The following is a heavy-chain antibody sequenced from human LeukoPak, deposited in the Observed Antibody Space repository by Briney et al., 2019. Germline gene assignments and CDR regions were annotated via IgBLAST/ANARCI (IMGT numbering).Heavy chain of an antibody. Sequence: SETLSLTCTVSGGSISSSSYYWGWIRQPPGKGLEWIGSIYYSGSTYCNPSLKSRVTISVDTSKNQFSLKLSSVTAADTAVYYCARHVEATKYYFDYWGQGTLVTVSS. CDR1: GGSISSSSYY. CDR2: IYYSGST. D-gene: IGHD2-8*01. V-gene: IGHV4-39*01. J-gene: IGHJ4*02. CDR3: ARHVEATKYYFDY.